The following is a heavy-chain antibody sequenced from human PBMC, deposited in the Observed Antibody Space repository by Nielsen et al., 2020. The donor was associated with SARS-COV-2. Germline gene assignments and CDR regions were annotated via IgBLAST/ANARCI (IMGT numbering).Heavy chain of an antibody. J-gene: IGHJ4*02. Sequence: SETLSLTCTVSGGSISTNNYCWGWIRQPPEKGLEWIGNIYSSGSTYYNPSLKSRVTMSVDTSKNQFSLKLSSVTAADTAVYYCAREGASFTIFGVETFDYWGQGTLVTVSS. CDR2: IYSSGST. V-gene: IGHV4-39*07. CDR3: AREGASFTIFGVETFDY. CDR1: GGSISTNNYC. D-gene: IGHD3-3*01.